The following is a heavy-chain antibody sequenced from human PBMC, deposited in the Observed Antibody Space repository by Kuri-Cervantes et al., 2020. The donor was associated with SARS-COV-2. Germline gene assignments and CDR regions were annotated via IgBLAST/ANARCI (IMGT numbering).Heavy chain of an antibody. D-gene: IGHD2-2*01. J-gene: IGHJ3*02. CDR1: GGSVSSGSDY. V-gene: IGHV4-61*01. CDR2: TYYSGST. CDR3: ARVVPAAISFFDI. Sequence: SETLSLTCTVSGGSVSSGSDYWSWIRQPPGKGLEWIGYTYYSGSTHYNPSPKSRVTISVDTSKNQFSLKLSSVTAADTAVYYCARVVPAAISFFDIWGQGTMVTVSS.